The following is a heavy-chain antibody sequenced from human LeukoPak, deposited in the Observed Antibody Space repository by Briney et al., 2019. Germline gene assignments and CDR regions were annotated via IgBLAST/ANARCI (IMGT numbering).Heavy chain of an antibody. CDR3: AKVEDLLWFGASPFDF. D-gene: IGHD3-10*01. CDR1: GYTFTSYG. J-gene: IGHJ3*01. Sequence: ASVKVSCKASGYTFTSYGISWVRQAPGQGLEWMGWISAYNGNTNYAQKLQGRVTMTTDTSTSTAYMELRSLRSDDTALYYCAKVEDLLWFGASPFDFWGQGTMVTVSS. V-gene: IGHV1-18*01. CDR2: ISAYNGNT.